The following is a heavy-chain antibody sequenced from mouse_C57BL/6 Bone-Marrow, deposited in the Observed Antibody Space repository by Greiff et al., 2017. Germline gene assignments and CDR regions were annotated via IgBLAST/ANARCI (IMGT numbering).Heavy chain of an antibody. CDR2: IYPENGDT. CDR3: TTSRYFDV. V-gene: IGHV14-4*01. Sequence: EVQLQQSGAELVRPGASVKLSCTASGFNIKDDYMHWVKQRPEQGLEWIGWIYPENGDTEYASKFQGKATITADTSSNTAYLQLSSLTSEDTAVYYCTTSRYFDVWGTGTTVTVSS. J-gene: IGHJ1*03. CDR1: GFNIKDDY.